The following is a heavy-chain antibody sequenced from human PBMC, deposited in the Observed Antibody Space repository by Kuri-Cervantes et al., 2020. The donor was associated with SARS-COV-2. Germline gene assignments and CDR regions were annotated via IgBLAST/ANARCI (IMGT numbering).Heavy chain of an antibody. CDR1: GFTFSSYA. CDR2: ISGSGGSS. J-gene: IGHJ6*02. Sequence: GGSLRLSCAASGFTFSSYAMHWVRQAPGKGLEWVSGISGSGGSSYYADPVKGRFTISRDNSKNTLFLQMNSLRVEDTAVYYCAKDLGYGGNSAGYGMDVWGQGTTVTVSS. CDR3: AKDLGYGGNSAGYGMDV. D-gene: IGHD4-23*01. V-gene: IGHV3-23*01.